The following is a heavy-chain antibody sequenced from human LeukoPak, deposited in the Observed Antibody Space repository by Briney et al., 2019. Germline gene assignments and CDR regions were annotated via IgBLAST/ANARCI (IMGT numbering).Heavy chain of an antibody. CDR2: IANSGCT. CDR3: AKLTMTDAFDI. V-gene: IGHV4-59*08. D-gene: IGHD3-22*01. J-gene: IGHJ3*02. CDR1: GDSISRNH. Sequence: SETLSLTCTVFGDSISRNHWTWIRQPPGKGLEWIGYIANSGCTNYNPSLKSRVTISVDSSKNQLSLKLSSVTAADTALYYCAKLTMTDAFDIWGQGTMVTVSS.